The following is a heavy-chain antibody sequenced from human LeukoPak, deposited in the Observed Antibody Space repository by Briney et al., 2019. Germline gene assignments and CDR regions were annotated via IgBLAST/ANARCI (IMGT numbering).Heavy chain of an antibody. D-gene: IGHD1-26*01. Sequence: GGSLRLSCATSGFTFSNYNMNWVRQAPGKGLGWVAYIGTTTSTIYYAGSVKGRFTISRDNAKNSLYLQMNSLRDEDTAVYFCARSGSYYRTFDYWGQGSLVTVSS. V-gene: IGHV3-48*02. J-gene: IGHJ4*02. CDR3: ARSGSYYRTFDY. CDR1: GFTFSNYN. CDR2: IGTTTSTI.